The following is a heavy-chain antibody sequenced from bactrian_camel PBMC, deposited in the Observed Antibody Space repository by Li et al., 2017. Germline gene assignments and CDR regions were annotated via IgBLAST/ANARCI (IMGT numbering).Heavy chain of an antibody. D-gene: IGHD1*01. V-gene: IGHV3S40*01. J-gene: IGHJ6*01. CDR3: SVSTDCLRNYPQFGP. CDR1: GFTFRPYA. CDR2: INSGGGYT. Sequence: VQLVESGGGSVQAGGSLKLACAASGFTFRPYAMSWVRQAPGKGLEWVSGINSGGGYTLYADSVKGRFTISQDNTKSTIYLQMNNLKPEDTATYYCSVSTDCLRNYPQFGPWGQGTQVTVS.